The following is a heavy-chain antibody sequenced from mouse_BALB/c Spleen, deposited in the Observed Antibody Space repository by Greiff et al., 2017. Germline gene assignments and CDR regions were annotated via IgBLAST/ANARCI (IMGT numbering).Heavy chain of an antibody. Sequence: EVQLVESGGGLVKPGGSLKLSCAASGFAFSSYDMSWVRQTPEKRLEWVAYISSGGGSTYYPDTVKGRFTISRDNAKNTLYLQMSSLKSEDTAMYYCARRGGIWHAMDYWGQGTSVTVSS. J-gene: IGHJ4*01. CDR3: ARRGGIWHAMDY. CDR2: ISSGGGST. V-gene: IGHV5-12-1*01. CDR1: GFAFSSYD.